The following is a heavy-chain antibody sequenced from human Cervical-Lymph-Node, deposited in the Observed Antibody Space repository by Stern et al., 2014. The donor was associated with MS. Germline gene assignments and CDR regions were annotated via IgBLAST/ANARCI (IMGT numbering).Heavy chain of an antibody. Sequence: EVQLEESGGGLVQPGGSLRLSCAASGFTFSSYSFNWVRQVPGKGLEWLSYISTRSNTYHADSVKGRFTISRDNAKISLYLQMNPLRAEDTAVYYCAREVSNRFDPWGQGTLVTVSS. CDR1: GFTFSSYS. CDR2: ISTRSNT. D-gene: IGHD1-14*01. V-gene: IGHV3-48*01. J-gene: IGHJ5*02. CDR3: AREVSNRFDP.